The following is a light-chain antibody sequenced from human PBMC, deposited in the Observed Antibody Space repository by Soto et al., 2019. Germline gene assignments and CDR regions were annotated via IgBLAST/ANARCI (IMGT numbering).Light chain of an antibody. CDR2: DVS. J-gene: IGLJ1*01. V-gene: IGLV2-14*03. CDR1: SSDVGGYNY. Sequence: QSVLTQPASVSGSPGQSITISCTGTSSDVGGYNYVSWYQHHPGKAPKLMIYDVSNRPSGVSNRFSGSKSGNTASPTISGLQAEDEADYYCSSYTSSSTLGGVFGTGTKVTVL. CDR3: SSYTSSSTLGGV.